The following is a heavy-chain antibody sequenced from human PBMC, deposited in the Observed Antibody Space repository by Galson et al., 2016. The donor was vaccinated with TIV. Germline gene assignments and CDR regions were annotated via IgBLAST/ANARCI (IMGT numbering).Heavy chain of an antibody. J-gene: IGHJ4*02. Sequence: SLRLSCAASGFMFSSDWMTWVRQAPGKGLEWVANINQDGSDSPYVDSVKGRFTISRDNAKKSLFLQMNGLRGEDTGVYYCAPGVSAASTGVNWGQGTLVTVSS. CDR3: APGVSAASTGVN. V-gene: IGHV3-7*01. D-gene: IGHD6-13*01. CDR2: INQDGSDS. CDR1: GFMFSSDW.